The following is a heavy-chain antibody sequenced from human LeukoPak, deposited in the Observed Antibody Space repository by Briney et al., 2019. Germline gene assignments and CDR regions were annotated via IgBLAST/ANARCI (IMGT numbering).Heavy chain of an antibody. J-gene: IGHJ4*02. CDR1: GYSFNNYW. Sequence: GESLQISCKGSGYSFNNYWIGWVRQLPGKGLEWMGIIYPTDSDTRYSPSFQGQVTISADKSISTAYLQWGSLKASDTAMYHCARSLYDVSIYYLDYWGQGTLVTVST. CDR3: ARSLYDVSIYYLDY. D-gene: IGHD3-16*01. CDR2: IYPTDSDT. V-gene: IGHV5-51*01.